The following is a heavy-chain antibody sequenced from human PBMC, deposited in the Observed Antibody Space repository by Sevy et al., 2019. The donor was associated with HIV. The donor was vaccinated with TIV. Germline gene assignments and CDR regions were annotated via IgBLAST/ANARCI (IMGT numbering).Heavy chain of an antibody. CDR1: GGTFSSYA. V-gene: IGHV1-69*13. J-gene: IGHJ6*02. CDR2: IIPIFGTA. CDR3: ARRAIVVVVAAANYGMDV. D-gene: IGHD2-15*01. Sequence: ASLKVSCKASGGTFSSYAISWVRQAPGQGLEWMGGIIPIFGTANYAQKFQGRVTITADESTSTAYMELSSLRSEDTAVYYCARRAIVVVVAAANYGMDVWGQGTTVTVSS.